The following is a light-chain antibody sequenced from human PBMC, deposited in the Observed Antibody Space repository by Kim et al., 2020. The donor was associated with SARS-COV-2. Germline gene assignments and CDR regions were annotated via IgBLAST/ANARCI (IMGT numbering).Light chain of an antibody. CDR3: QQSYSTPLT. J-gene: IGKJ4*01. V-gene: IGKV1-39*01. CDR2: GAS. Sequence: DIQMTQSPPSLSASVGDRVTITCRASQSISSYLNWYQQKPGKAPKLLIYGASSLQSGVPSRFSGSGSGTDFTLTISSLQPEDFATYYCQQSYSTPLTFGGGTKLEI. CDR1: QSISSY.